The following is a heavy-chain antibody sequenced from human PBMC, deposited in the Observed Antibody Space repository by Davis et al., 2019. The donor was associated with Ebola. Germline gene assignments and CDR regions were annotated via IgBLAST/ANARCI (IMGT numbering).Heavy chain of an antibody. J-gene: IGHJ6*02. CDR2: IYPGDSDT. Sequence: KVSCKGSGYSFTSYWIGWVRQMPGKGLEWMGIIYPGDSDTRYSPSFQGQVTISADKSISTAYLQWSSLKASDTAMYYCARHFEPDAYYYGSGSTYGMDVWGQGTTVTVSS. V-gene: IGHV5-51*01. D-gene: IGHD3-10*01. CDR3: ARHFEPDAYYYGSGSTYGMDV. CDR1: GYSFTSYW.